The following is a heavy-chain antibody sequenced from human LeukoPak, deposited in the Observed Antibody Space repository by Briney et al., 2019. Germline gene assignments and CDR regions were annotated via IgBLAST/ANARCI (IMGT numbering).Heavy chain of an antibody. CDR3: ARLRGYYYGSGSYVDV. Sequence: GESLKISCKGSEYSFTSYWISWVRQMPGKGLEWMGRIDPSDSYTNYNPSFQGHVTISADKSISTAYLQWSSLKASDTAMYYCARLRGYYYGSGSYVDVWGKGTTVTVSS. D-gene: IGHD3-10*01. CDR2: IDPSDSYT. V-gene: IGHV5-10-1*01. J-gene: IGHJ6*04. CDR1: EYSFTSYW.